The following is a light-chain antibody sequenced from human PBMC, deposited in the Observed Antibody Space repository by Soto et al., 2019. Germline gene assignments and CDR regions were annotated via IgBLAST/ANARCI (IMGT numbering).Light chain of an antibody. CDR2: ENN. CDR1: SSNIGNNY. J-gene: IGLJ2*01. Sequence: QSVLTQPPSVSAAPGQKVTISCSGSSSNIGNNYVSWYQQLPGTAPKLLIYENNKRPSGIPDRFSGSKSGTSATLGITGLQTGDEADYYCGTWDSSLSVVVFDGGTKVTVL. CDR3: GTWDSSLSVVV. V-gene: IGLV1-51*02.